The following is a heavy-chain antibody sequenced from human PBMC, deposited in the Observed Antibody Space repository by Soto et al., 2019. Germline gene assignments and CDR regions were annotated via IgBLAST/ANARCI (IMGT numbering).Heavy chain of an antibody. CDR1: GFTFDGYA. Sequence: PGGSLRLSCAASGFTFDGYAMHWVRQAPGKGLEWVSGISWNSGSIGYADSVKGRFTISRDNAKNSLYLQMNSLRAEDTALCYCAKDLYYYGSGSYPYSYYGMDVWGQGTRSPSP. CDR2: ISWNSGSI. D-gene: IGHD3-10*01. CDR3: AKDLYYYGSGSYPYSYYGMDV. J-gene: IGHJ6*02. V-gene: IGHV3-9*01.